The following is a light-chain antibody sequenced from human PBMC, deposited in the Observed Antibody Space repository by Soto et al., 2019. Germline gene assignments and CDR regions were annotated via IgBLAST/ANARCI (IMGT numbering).Light chain of an antibody. CDR2: DDS. CDR1: NIGGRS. V-gene: IGLV3-21*02. J-gene: IGLJ2*01. Sequence: SYVLTQPSSVSVAPGQTARIACGGDNIGGRSVHWYQQKAGQAPVLVVYDDSDRSSGTPERFSGSNSGDTATLSISRVEAGDEADYYCQVWAKTRDDVIFGGGTKLTVL. CDR3: QVWAKTRDDVI.